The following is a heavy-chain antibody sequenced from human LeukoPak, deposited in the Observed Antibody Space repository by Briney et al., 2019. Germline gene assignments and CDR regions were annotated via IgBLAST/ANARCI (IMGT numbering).Heavy chain of an antibody. CDR1: GFTFSSYA. J-gene: IGHJ4*02. D-gene: IGHD3-9*01. V-gene: IGHV3-23*01. CDR3: AKAGLRYFDWSEAIDY. Sequence: GGSLRLSCAASGFTFSSYAMSWVRQAPGKGLEWVSAISGSGGSTYCADSVKGRFTISRDNSKNTLYLQMNSLRAEDTAVYYCAKAGLRYFDWSEAIDYWGQGTLVTVSS. CDR2: ISGSGGST.